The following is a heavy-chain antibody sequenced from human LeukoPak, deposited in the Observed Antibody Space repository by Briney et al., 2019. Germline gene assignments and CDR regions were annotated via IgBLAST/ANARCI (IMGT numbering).Heavy chain of an antibody. V-gene: IGHV1-69*01. J-gene: IGHJ3*02. CDR3: ASRKDSSGLSVGAFDI. CDR2: IIPIFGTA. Sequence: SVKVSCKASGGTFSSYAISWVRQAPGQGLEWMGGIIPIFGTANYAQKFQGRVTITADESTSTAYMELSSLRSEDTAVYYCASRKDSSGLSVGAFDIWGQGTMVTVSS. CDR1: GGTFSSYA. D-gene: IGHD6-19*01.